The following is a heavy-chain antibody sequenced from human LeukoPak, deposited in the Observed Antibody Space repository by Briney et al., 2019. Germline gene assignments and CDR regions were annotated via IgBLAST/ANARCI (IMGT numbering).Heavy chain of an antibody. V-gene: IGHV1-2*05. D-gene: IGHD6-19*01. CDR3: ARLSMAVSGTGHDY. Sequence: ASVKVSCKASGYSFTGYYMHWVRQAPGQGLEWMGRINPNSGGTDYAQKFQGRVRMTRDTSITTGYMELSSLRSDDTDVYYCARLSMAVSGTGHDYWGQGTLVTVSS. CDR1: GYSFTGYY. CDR2: INPNSGGT. J-gene: IGHJ4*02.